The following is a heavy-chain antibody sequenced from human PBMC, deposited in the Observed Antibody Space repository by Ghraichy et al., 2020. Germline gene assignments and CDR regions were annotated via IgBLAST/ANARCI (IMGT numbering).Heavy chain of an antibody. Sequence: GGSLRLSCAASGLTVSSNFMSWVRQAPGKGLEWVSVIYTGATTHYADSVKGRFIISRDNSKNTLYLQMNSLRAEDTAIYYCARDTDFYGSGHLGYFDLWGRGTLVTVSS. J-gene: IGHJ2*01. CDR3: ARDTDFYGSGHLGYFDL. CDR1: GLTVSSNF. V-gene: IGHV3-53*01. D-gene: IGHD3-10*01. CDR2: IYTGATT.